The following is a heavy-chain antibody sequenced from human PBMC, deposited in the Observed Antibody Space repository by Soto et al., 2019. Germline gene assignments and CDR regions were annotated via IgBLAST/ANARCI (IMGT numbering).Heavy chain of an antibody. CDR1: GFFFTDYF. CDR2: ISPSGDVT. V-gene: IGHV3-11*01. Sequence: QVQLVESGGGVVQPGTSLRLSCSTSGFFFTDYFMSWIRQAPGKGLEWVSYISPSGDVTHYADSVKGRFTISRDNTKNSLFLQMSSLRDDDTAVYYCARQLERRVGAASHWGQGTRVSVSS. J-gene: IGHJ4*02. D-gene: IGHD1-26*01. CDR3: ARQLERRVGAASH.